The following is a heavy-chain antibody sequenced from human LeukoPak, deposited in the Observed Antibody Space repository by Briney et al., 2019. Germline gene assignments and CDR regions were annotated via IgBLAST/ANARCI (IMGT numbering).Heavy chain of an antibody. V-gene: IGHV4-59*01. CDR1: GGSISSYY. J-gene: IGHJ4*02. CDR3: ARYGPLRRFDY. Sequence: SETLSLTCTVSGGSISSYYWSWIRQPPGKGLEWIGYIYYSGSTNYNPSLKSRVTISVDTSKNQFSLKLSSVTAADTAVYYCARYGPLRRFDYWGQGTLVTVSS. CDR2: IYYSGST. D-gene: IGHD3-16*01.